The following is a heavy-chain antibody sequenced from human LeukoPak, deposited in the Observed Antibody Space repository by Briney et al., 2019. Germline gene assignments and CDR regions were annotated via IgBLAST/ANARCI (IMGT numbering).Heavy chain of an antibody. D-gene: IGHD3-22*01. CDR3: ARDSWWYYDSSGYPSFDY. J-gene: IGHJ4*02. CDR2: INPSGGST. Sequence: ASVKVSCKASGYTFTSYYMHWVRQAPGQGLEWMGIINPSGGSTSYAQKFQGRVTMTRDTSTSTVYMELSSLRSEDTAVYYCARDSWWYYDSSGYPSFDYWGQGTLVTVSS. V-gene: IGHV1-46*01. CDR1: GYTFTSYY.